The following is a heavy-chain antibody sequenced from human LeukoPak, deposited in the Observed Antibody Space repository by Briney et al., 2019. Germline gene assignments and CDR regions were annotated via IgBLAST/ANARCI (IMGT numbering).Heavy chain of an antibody. V-gene: IGHV3-74*01. CDR3: ARARRDGIWTNPFDY. CDR1: GFTFSSYW. Sequence: PGGSLRLSCAASGFTFSSYWMHWVRQAPGKGLVWVSRINSDGSSTSYADSVKGRFTISRDNAKNTLYLQMNSLGAEDTAVYYCARARRDGIWTNPFDYWGQGTLVTVSS. D-gene: IGHD1-1*01. J-gene: IGHJ4*02. CDR2: INSDGSST.